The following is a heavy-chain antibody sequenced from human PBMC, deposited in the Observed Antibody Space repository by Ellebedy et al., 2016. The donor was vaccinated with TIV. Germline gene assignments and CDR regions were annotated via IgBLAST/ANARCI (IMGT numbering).Heavy chain of an antibody. D-gene: IGHD1-26*01. CDR1: GGSIGSYY. CDR3: ARHPLSPRGNDY. Sequence: SETLSLXXTVSGGSIGSYYWSWIRQPPGKGLEWIGYIYYSGSTNYNPSLKSRVTISVDTSKNQFSLKLSSVTAADTAVYYCARHPLSPRGNDYWGQGTLVTVSS. CDR2: IYYSGST. J-gene: IGHJ4*02. V-gene: IGHV4-59*08.